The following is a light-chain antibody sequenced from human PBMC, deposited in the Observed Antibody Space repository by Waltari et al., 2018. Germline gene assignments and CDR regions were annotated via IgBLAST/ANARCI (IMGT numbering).Light chain of an antibody. CDR1: NSNLGSNY. J-gene: IGLJ1*01. V-gene: IGLV1-47*01. CDR2: RNN. CDR3: ASWDDSHYV. Sequence: QSVLTQPPSASETPGQRVTISCSGSNSNLGSNYLYWYQQLPGTAPKLPIYRNNQRPYGVPDRFSASKSGTSAYLAIDGLRSEDEAVYYCASWDDSHYVFGPGTQVTVL.